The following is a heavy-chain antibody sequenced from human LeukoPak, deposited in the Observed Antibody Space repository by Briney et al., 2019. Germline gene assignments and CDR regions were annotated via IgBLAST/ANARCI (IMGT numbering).Heavy chain of an antibody. V-gene: IGHV3-13*01. CDR1: GFTFSSFD. CDR3: VRGRNNNYYDDSGYYPY. CDR2: IGTLLDT. Sequence: GGSQRLSCAASGFTFSSFDMHWARQAPGKGLEWVSGIGTLLDTDYPDSLKGRFTISRENAKNSVFLQMNNVRAGDTAVYYCVRGRNNNYYDDSGYYPYWGQGTLVTVSS. J-gene: IGHJ4*02. D-gene: IGHD3-22*01.